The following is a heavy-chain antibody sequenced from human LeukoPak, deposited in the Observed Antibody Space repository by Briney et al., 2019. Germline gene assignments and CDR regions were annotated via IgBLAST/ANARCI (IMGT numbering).Heavy chain of an antibody. CDR3: TTAGYKGGGY. CDR1: GFTFSSYG. CDR2: ISYDGSNK. Sequence: GGSLRLSCAASGFTFSSYGMHWVRQAPGKGLEWVAVISYDGSNKYYADSVKGRFTISRDNSKNTLYLQMNSLKTEDTAVYYRTTAGYKGGGYWGQGTLVTVSS. D-gene: IGHD5-24*01. J-gene: IGHJ4*02. V-gene: IGHV3-30*03.